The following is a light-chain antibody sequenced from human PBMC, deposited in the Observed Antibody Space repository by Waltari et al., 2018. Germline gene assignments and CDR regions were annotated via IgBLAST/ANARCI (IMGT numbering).Light chain of an antibody. Sequence: QSALTQPVSVSGSPGQSITISCTGTSSDVGGYNYVAWYQQHPNKAPKVIIYDVANRPFGVSTRFSRSKSGSTASLTISGLQTEDEAYYYCSSYTTRSILLFGGGTKLTVL. CDR2: DVA. CDR3: SSYTTRSILL. V-gene: IGLV2-14*03. J-gene: IGLJ2*01. CDR1: SSDVGGYNY.